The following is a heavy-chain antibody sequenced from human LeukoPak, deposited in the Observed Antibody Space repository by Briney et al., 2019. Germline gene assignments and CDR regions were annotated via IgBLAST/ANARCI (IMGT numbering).Heavy chain of an antibody. V-gene: IGHV3-43*02. CDR2: ISGDGGST. D-gene: IGHD2-21*02. J-gene: IGHJ4*02. Sequence: PGGSLRLSCADSGFTFDDYAMHWVRQAPGKGVEWVSLISGDGGSTYYADSVKGRFTISRDNSKNSLYLQMNSLRTEDTALYYCATGGYGVVTAPIDYWGQGTLVTVSS. CDR1: GFTFDDYA. CDR3: ATGGYGVVTAPIDY.